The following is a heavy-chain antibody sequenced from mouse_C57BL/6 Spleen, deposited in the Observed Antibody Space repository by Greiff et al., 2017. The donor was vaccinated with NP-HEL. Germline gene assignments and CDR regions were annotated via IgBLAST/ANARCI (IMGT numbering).Heavy chain of an antibody. D-gene: IGHD2-1*01. J-gene: IGHJ4*01. CDR2: IDPSDRET. CDR1: GYTFTSYW. V-gene: IGHV1-52*01. CDR3: ARDGNYAMDY. Sequence: QVQLQQPGAELVRPGSSVKLSCKASGYTFTSYWMHWVKQRPIQGLEWIGNIDPSDRETHYNQKFKDKATLTVDKSSSTAYMQLSSLTSEDSAVYYCARDGNYAMDYWGQGTSVTVSS.